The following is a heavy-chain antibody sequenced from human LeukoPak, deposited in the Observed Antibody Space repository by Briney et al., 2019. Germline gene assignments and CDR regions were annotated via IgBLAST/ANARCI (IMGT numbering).Heavy chain of an antibody. Sequence: SVKLSCKASGGTFSSYAISWVRQAPGQGLEWMGRIIPIFGIANYAQKFQGRVTITADKSTSTAYMELSSLGSEDTAVYYCARAPGFTIFGVVVDYGMDVWGQGTTVTVSS. CDR1: GGTFSSYA. D-gene: IGHD3-3*01. CDR3: ARAPGFTIFGVVVDYGMDV. J-gene: IGHJ6*02. V-gene: IGHV1-69*04. CDR2: IIPIFGIA.